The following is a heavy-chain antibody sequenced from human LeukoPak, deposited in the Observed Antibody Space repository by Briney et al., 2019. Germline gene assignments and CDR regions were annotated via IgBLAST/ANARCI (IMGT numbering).Heavy chain of an antibody. D-gene: IGHD3-10*01. CDR2: IRYEGSNK. Sequence: GGSLRLSCAASGFIFSSYGMHWVRQAPGKGPEWVAFIRYEGSNKYYADSVKGRFTISRDNSKNPLYLQMNSLRAEDTAVYYCAKDMFPYGSGIDDAFDIWGQGTMVTVSS. J-gene: IGHJ3*02. CDR1: GFIFSSYG. V-gene: IGHV3-30*02. CDR3: AKDMFPYGSGIDDAFDI.